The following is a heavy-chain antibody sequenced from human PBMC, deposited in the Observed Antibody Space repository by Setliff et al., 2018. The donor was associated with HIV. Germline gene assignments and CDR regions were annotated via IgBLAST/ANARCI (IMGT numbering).Heavy chain of an antibody. V-gene: IGHV1-46*01. J-gene: IGHJ3*02. CDR3: ARDRVRITIFGANDASDI. CDR2: INPSGGSS. Sequence: ASVKVSCKASGYTFTSYYMNWVRQAPGQGLEWMGIINPSGGSSTYAQKFQGRVAMTRGTSTSTVYMELSSLRSEDTAVYYCARDRVRITIFGANDASDIWGQGTMVTVS. CDR1: GYTFTSYY. D-gene: IGHD3-3*01.